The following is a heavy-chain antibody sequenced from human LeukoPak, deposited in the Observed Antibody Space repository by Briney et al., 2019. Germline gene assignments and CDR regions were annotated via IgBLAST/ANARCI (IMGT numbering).Heavy chain of an antibody. J-gene: IGHJ6*02. Sequence: PGGSLRLSCAASGFTFSTYSMNWVRQAPGKGLEWVSSIDFSSSYIYYIDSVKGRFTISRDNARNSLYLQMNSLRAEDTAVYYCARDGTGFSSGMGVWGQGTTVTVFS. CDR3: ARDGTGFSSGMGV. CDR1: GFTFSTYS. CDR2: IDFSSSYI. D-gene: IGHD7-27*01. V-gene: IGHV3-21*01.